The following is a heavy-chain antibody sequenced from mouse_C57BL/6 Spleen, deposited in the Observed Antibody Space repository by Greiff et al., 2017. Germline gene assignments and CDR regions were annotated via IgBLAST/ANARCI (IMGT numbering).Heavy chain of an antibody. CDR2: IYPGDGDT. CDR3: AIGYLDY. CDR1: GYAFSSSW. Sequence: VQLQQSGPELVKPGASVKISCKASGYAFSSSWMNWVKQRPGKGLEWIGRIYPGDGDTNYNGKFKGKATLTADKSSSTAYMQLSSLTSEDSAVYFCAIGYLDYWGQGTTLTVSS. J-gene: IGHJ2*01. V-gene: IGHV1-82*01.